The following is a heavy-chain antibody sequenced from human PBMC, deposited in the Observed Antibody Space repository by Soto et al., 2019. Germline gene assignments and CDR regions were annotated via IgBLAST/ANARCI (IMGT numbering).Heavy chain of an antibody. J-gene: IGHJ5*02. CDR2: IYYSGST. CDR1: GGSISSSSYY. D-gene: IGHD3-22*01. CDR3: ARSPAYDSSAHGWFAP. V-gene: IGHV4-39*01. Sequence: QLQLQESGPGLVKPSETLSLTCTVSGGSISSSSYYWGWIRQPPGKGLEWIGSIYYSGSTYYNPSLKSRVPVSVATSKNQFSLRLSSVPAADTAVYYCARSPAYDSSAHGWFAPWGQGTLVTVSS.